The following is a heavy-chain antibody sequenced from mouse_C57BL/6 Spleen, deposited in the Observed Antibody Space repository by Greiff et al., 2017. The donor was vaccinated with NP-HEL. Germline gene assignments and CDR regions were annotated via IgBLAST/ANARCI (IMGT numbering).Heavy chain of an antibody. CDR2: IHPNSGST. V-gene: IGHV1-64*01. CDR3: ARWLLHAMDY. Sequence: QVQLKQPGAELVKPGASVKLSCKASGYTFTSYWMHWVKQRPGQGLEWIGMIHPNSGSTNYNEKFKGKATLTVDKSSSTAYMQLSSLTSEDSAVYYCARWLLHAMDYWGQGTSVTVSA. J-gene: IGHJ4*01. D-gene: IGHD2-3*01. CDR1: GYTFTSYW.